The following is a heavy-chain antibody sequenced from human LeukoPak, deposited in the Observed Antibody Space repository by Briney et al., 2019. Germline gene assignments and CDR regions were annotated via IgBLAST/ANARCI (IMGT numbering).Heavy chain of an antibody. V-gene: IGHV5-51*01. J-gene: IGHJ4*02. Sequence: GESLKISCKGSGYSFTSYWIGWVRQMPGKGLEWMGIIYPGDSDTRYSPSFQGQVTISADKSISTAYLQWSSLKASDTAMYYCARQSKLKCSSSSSTQGDYWGQGTLVTVSS. CDR3: ARQSKLKCSSSSSTQGDY. D-gene: IGHD6-13*01. CDR2: IYPGDSDT. CDR1: GYSFTSYW.